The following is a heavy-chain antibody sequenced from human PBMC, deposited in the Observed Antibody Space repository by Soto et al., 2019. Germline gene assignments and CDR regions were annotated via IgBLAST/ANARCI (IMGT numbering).Heavy chain of an antibody. D-gene: IGHD3-10*01. CDR3: ARDPGAASYYYGSGRRYFDL. J-gene: IGHJ2*01. V-gene: IGHV3-66*01. Sequence: EVQRVESGGGLVQPGGSLRLSCAASGFTVSSNYMSWVRQAPGKGLEWVSVIYSGGSTYYADSVKGRFTISRDNSKNTLYLQMNSLRAEDTAVYYCARDPGAASYYYGSGRRYFDLWGRGTLVTVSS. CDR1: GFTVSSNY. CDR2: IYSGGST.